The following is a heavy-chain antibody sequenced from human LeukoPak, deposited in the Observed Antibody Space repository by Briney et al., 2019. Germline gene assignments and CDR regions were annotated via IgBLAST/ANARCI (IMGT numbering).Heavy chain of an antibody. V-gene: IGHV4-34*01. CDR1: GGSFSGYY. CDR2: INHSGST. CDR3: ARGSLVTTYCYDSSGYYYGSVAY. Sequence: PSETLSLTCAVYGGSFSGYYWSWIRQPPGKGLEWIGEINHSGSTNYNPSLKSRVTISVDTSKNQFSLKLSSVTAADTAVYYCARGSLVTTYCYDSSGYYYGSVAYWGQGTLVTLSS. D-gene: IGHD3-22*01. J-gene: IGHJ4*02.